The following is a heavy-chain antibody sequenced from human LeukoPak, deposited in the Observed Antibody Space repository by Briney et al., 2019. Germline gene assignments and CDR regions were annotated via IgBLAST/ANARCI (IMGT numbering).Heavy chain of an antibody. CDR3: AKDHCSSTSCYIDDY. Sequence: PGGSLRLSCAASGFTFSSYGMHWVRQAPGKGLEWVAVIWYDGSNKYYADSVKGRFTISRDNSKNTLYLQMNSLRAEDTAVYYCAKDHCSSTSCYIDDYWGQGTLVTVSS. CDR1: GFTFSSYG. CDR2: IWYDGSNK. V-gene: IGHV3-33*06. J-gene: IGHJ4*02. D-gene: IGHD2-2*02.